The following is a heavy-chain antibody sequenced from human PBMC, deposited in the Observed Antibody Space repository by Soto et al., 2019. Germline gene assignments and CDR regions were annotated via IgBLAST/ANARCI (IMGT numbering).Heavy chain of an antibody. D-gene: IGHD6-25*01. CDR1: GFTFSSYA. J-gene: IGHJ4*02. CDR3: AKFFVETGGSSGWPWAFHY. CDR2: ISGSGGTT. V-gene: IGHV3-23*01. Sequence: EVQLLESGGGLVQPGRSLRLSCAASGFTFSSYAMSWVRQAPGKGLEWVSAISGSGGTTYYAASVKGRFTISRDNSKNTLFLQMNSLGAEDTAVYYWAKFFVETGGSSGWPWAFHYWGQGTLVTVSS.